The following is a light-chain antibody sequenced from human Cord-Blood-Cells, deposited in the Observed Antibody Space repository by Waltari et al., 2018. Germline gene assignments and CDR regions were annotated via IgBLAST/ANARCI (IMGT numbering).Light chain of an antibody. V-gene: IGKV1-33*01. CDR1: QDISNY. CDR2: DAS. J-gene: IGKJ5*01. Sequence: DIQMTQSPSSLSASVCDRVTITCQASQDISNYLNWYQQKPGKAPKLLIYDASNLETGVPSRFSGSGSGTDFTFTISSLQPEDIATYYCQQYDNLPRTFGQGTRLEIK. CDR3: QQYDNLPRT.